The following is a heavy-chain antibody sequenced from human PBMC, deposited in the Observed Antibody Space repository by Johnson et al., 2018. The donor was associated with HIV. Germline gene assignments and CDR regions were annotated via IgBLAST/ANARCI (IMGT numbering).Heavy chain of an antibody. CDR1: GFTFTSHY. J-gene: IGHJ3*02. Sequence: QVQLVESGGGLVQPGGSLRLSCAASGFTFTSHYMSWVRQAPGMGLEWVSYISSSGSTIYYADSVKGRFTISRDNAKNSLYLQRTSPGAEDTAVYYCAGYREMPGWRDAFDILGPGTLVTVSP. V-gene: IGHV3-11*04. CDR2: ISSSGSTI. D-gene: IGHD1-1*01. CDR3: AGYREMPGWRDAFDI.